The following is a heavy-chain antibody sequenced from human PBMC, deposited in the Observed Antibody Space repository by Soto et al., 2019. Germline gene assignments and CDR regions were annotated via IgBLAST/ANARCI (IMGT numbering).Heavy chain of an antibody. D-gene: IGHD3-22*01. CDR3: ARDLDDSSGLGAFDI. CDR2: ISSSSSYT. Sequence: GGSLRLSCAASGFTFSDYYMNWIRQAPGKGLEWVSYISSSSSYTNYADSVKGRFTISRDNAKNSLYLQMNSLRAEDTAVYYCARDLDDSSGLGAFDIWGQGTMVTVSS. J-gene: IGHJ3*02. V-gene: IGHV3-11*06. CDR1: GFTFSDYY.